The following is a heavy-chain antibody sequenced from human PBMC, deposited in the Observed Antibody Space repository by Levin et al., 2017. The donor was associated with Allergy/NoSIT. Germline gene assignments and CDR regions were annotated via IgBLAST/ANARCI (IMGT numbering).Heavy chain of an antibody. J-gene: IGHJ5*02. Sequence: LSLTCAASGFTFSSYAMSWVRQAPGKGLEWVSAISGSGGSTYYADSVKGRFTISRDNSKNTLYLQMNSLRAEDTAVYYCAKDPIETRFWGLAVGQTSWFDPWGQGTLVTVSS. CDR1: GFTFSSYA. CDR3: AKDPIETRFWGLAVGQTSWFDP. V-gene: IGHV3-23*01. D-gene: IGHD3-16*01. CDR2: ISGSGGST.